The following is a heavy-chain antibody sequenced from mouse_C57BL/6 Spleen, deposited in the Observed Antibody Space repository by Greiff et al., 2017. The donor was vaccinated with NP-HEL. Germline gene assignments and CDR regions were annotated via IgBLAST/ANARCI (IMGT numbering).Heavy chain of an antibody. Sequence: QVQLQQSGAELVKPGASVKISCKASGYAFSSYWMNWVTQRPGKGLEWIGQIYPGDGDTNYNGKFKGKATLTADNSSSTAYMQLSSLTSEDSAVYFCAREGFDYDEVTYAMDYWGQGTSVTVSS. CDR1: GYAFSSYW. D-gene: IGHD2-4*01. J-gene: IGHJ4*01. CDR2: IYPGDGDT. CDR3: AREGFDYDEVTYAMDY. V-gene: IGHV1-80*01.